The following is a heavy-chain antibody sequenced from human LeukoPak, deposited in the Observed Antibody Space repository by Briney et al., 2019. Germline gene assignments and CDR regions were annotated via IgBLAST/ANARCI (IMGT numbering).Heavy chain of an antibody. J-gene: IGHJ4*02. D-gene: IGHD3-9*01. CDR1: GGSITSTTYY. CDR2: IYYSGST. Sequence: SETLSLTCTVSGGSITSTTYYWGWIRQPPGKGLEWIGSIYYSGSTYYNPSLNSRATISVDTSKNHLSLKLRSVTAADTAVYFCARRNDILTGYYSTFDYWGQGTLVTVSS. V-gene: IGHV4-39*02. CDR3: ARRNDILTGYYSTFDY.